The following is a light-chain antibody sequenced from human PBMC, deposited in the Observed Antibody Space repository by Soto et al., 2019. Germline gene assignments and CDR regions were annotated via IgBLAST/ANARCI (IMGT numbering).Light chain of an antibody. Sequence: DIQMTQSPSTLSAAVGDRVTITSRASQSISTWLAWYQQKPGKAPKLLIYDASSLESGVPSRFTGSGSGTEFTLTISSLQPDDFATYYCQQFHSYSLTFGQGTKVDSK. V-gene: IGKV1-5*01. CDR1: QSISTW. CDR2: DAS. J-gene: IGKJ1*01. CDR3: QQFHSYSLT.